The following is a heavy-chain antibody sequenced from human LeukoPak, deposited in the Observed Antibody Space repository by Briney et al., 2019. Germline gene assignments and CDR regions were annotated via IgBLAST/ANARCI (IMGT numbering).Heavy chain of an antibody. D-gene: IGHD1-20*01. CDR3: ARDLNWKYFDY. J-gene: IGHJ4*02. V-gene: IGHV1-69*05. CDR1: GGTFTSYA. CDR2: IIPIFGTA. Sequence: SVKVSCKASGGTFTSYAISWVRQAPGQGLEWMGRIIPIFGTANYAQKFQGRVTITTDESTSTAYMELSSLRSEDTAVYYCARDLNWKYFDYWGQGTLVTVSS.